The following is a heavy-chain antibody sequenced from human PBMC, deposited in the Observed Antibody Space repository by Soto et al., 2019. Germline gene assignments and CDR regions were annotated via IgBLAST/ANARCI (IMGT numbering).Heavy chain of an antibody. D-gene: IGHD2-2*01. J-gene: IGHJ4*02. Sequence: PGGSLRLSCAASGFTFSSYWMSWVRQAPGKGLEWVANIKQDGSEKYYVDSVKGRFTISRDNAKNSLYLQMNSLRAEDTAVYYCAKPVRRYCSSTSCPFDYWCQGTLVTVSS. V-gene: IGHV3-7*01. CDR1: GFTFSSYW. CDR2: IKQDGSEK. CDR3: AKPVRRYCSSTSCPFDY.